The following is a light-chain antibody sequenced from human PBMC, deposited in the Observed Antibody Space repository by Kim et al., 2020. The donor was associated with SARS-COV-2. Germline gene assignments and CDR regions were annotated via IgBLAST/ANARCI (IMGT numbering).Light chain of an antibody. CDR2: QDS. J-gene: IGLJ3*02. CDR3: QAWDSSAWV. Sequence: SYELTQPPSVSVSPGQTASITCSGDKLGDKYACWYQQKPGQSPVLVIYQDSKRPSGIPERFSGSNSANTATLTISGTQAMDEADYYCQAWDSSAWV. CDR1: KLGDKY. V-gene: IGLV3-1*01.